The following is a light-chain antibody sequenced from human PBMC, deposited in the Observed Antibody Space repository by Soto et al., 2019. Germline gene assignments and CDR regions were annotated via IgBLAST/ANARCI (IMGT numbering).Light chain of an antibody. CDR3: QQYTNWPPNT. CDR2: GAS. CDR1: QSVSSSY. J-gene: IGKJ5*01. Sequence: EIVLTQSPGTLSLSPGERATLSCRASQSVSSSYLAWYQQKPGQAPRLLIYGASTRATGVPARFSGRGSGTEFTLTISSLQSEDLAVYYCQQYTNWPPNTFGQGTRLEIK. V-gene: IGKV3-15*01.